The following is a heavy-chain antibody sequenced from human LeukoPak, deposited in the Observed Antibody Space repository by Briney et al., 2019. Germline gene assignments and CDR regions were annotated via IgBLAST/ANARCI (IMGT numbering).Heavy chain of an antibody. Sequence: SGGSLRLSCAASGFTFNDYGMHWVRQAPGKGLEWVAVISYDGSNKYYTDSVKGRFTISRDNSKSTLYLQMNSLRAEDTAVYYCAREKRFLEWLLDYWGQGTLVTVSS. CDR2: ISYDGSNK. CDR1: GFTFNDYG. D-gene: IGHD3-3*01. V-gene: IGHV3-30*03. J-gene: IGHJ4*02. CDR3: AREKRFLEWLLDY.